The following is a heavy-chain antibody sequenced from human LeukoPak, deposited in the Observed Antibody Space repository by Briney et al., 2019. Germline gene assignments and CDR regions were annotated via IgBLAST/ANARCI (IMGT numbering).Heavy chain of an antibody. CDR1: GFTFDDYA. CDR2: ISWNSGSI. D-gene: IGHD3-10*01. Sequence: PGGSLRLSCAASGFTFDDYAMHWVRQGPGKGLEWVSGISWNSGSIGYADSVKGRFTISRDNAKNSLYLQMNSLRAEDTAVYYCARGGRGSGTTLDYWGQGTLVTVSS. CDR3: ARGGRGSGTTLDY. V-gene: IGHV3-9*01. J-gene: IGHJ4*02.